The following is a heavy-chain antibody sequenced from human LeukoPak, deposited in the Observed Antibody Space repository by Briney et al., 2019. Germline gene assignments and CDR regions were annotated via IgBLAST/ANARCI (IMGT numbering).Heavy chain of an antibody. CDR1: GGSINNYY. CDR2: IYYGGAT. J-gene: IGHJ5*02. D-gene: IGHD5-18*01. V-gene: IGHV4-59*12. CDR3: ASLDVDTAMGSWFDP. Sequence: SETLSLTCTVSGGSINNYYWIWIRQPPGKGLEWIGYIYYGGATNYNPSLKSRVTISVDTSKNQFSLKLSSVTAADTAVYYCASLDVDTAMGSWFDPWGQGTLVTVSS.